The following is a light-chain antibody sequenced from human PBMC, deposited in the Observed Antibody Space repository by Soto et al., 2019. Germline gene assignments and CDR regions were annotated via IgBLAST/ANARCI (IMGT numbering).Light chain of an antibody. CDR3: QNYGSSWT. J-gene: IGKJ1*01. CDR1: QTVSSSY. V-gene: IGKV3-20*01. Sequence: EIVLTQSPGTLSLSPGERATLSCRASQTVSSSYLAWYQQKPGQAPRLLIYGALSRAPGIPNRFSGSGSGTDFTLIISRLEPEDFAVYYCQNYGSSWTFGQGTKVEIK. CDR2: GAL.